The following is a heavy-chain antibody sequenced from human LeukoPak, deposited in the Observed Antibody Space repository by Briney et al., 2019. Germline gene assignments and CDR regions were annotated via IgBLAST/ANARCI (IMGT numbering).Heavy chain of an antibody. CDR2: IYHSGST. D-gene: IGHD2-2*01. Sequence: ASETLSLTCAVSGGSISSGGYSWSWIRQPPGKGLEWIGYIYHSGSTNYNPSLKSRVTISVDRSKNQFSLKLSSVTAADTAVYYCARAVPVYCSRSTCYGDRDAFDNWGQGAMVTVSS. J-gene: IGHJ3*02. CDR1: GGSISSGGYS. V-gene: IGHV4-30-2*01. CDR3: ARAVPVYCSRSTCYGDRDAFDN.